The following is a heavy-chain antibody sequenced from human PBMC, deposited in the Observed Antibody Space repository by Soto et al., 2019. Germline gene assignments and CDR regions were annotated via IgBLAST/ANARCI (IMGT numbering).Heavy chain of an antibody. V-gene: IGHV3-74*01. CDR3: TRSIPGYSYADT. D-gene: IGHD3-16*01. CDR1: GFTFTSYW. CDR2: INSDGSGT. J-gene: IGHJ5*02. Sequence: EVQLVESGGGLVQPRGSLRLSCAASGFTFTSYWMHWVRQAPGKGLVWVSRINSDGSGTVYVDSVKGRFTISRDNAKNALYLQMNSLRAEDTAVYYCTRSIPGYSYADTWGQGTLVAVSS.